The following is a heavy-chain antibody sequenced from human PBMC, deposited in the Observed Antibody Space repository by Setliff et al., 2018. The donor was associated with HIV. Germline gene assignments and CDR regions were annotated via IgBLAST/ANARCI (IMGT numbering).Heavy chain of an antibody. D-gene: IGHD6-6*01. CDR1: GGSFSGYY. CDR2: INHSGST. V-gene: IGHV4-34*01. CDR3: ARGEVSAARHNWFDP. J-gene: IGHJ5*02. Sequence: PSETLSLTCAVYGGSFSGYYWSWIRQPPGKGLEWIGEINHSGSTNYNPSLKSRVTISVDTSKNQFSLKLSSVTAADTAVYYCARGEVSAARHNWFDPWGRGTLVTVSS.